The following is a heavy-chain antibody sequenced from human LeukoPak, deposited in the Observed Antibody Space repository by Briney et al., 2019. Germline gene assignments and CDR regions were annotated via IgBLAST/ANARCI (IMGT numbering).Heavy chain of an antibody. CDR3: ARLGSIAAAGPLDY. CDR1: GFTFSSYA. V-gene: IGHV3-23*01. D-gene: IGHD6-13*01. CDR2: ISGSGGST. Sequence: GGSLRLSRAASGFTFSSYAMSWVRQAPGKGLEWVSAISGSGGSTYYADSVKGRFTISRDNSKNTLYLQMNSLRAEDTAVYYCARLGSIAAAGPLDYWGQGTLVTVSS. J-gene: IGHJ4*02.